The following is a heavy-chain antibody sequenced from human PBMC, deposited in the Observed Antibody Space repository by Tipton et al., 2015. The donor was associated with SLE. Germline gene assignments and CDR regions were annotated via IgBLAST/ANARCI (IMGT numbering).Heavy chain of an antibody. CDR1: GFTLTNYD. CDR3: ARETTRTRDGLDV. Sequence: QSGAEVKKPGASVKVSCKASGFTLTNYDINWVRQAAGQGLEWMGWMNPSGNTNYEEKFQGRVTMTRDTSINTAYMELSSLRSEDTAVYFCARETTRTRDGLDVWGQGTTVIVSS. D-gene: IGHD1-1*01. J-gene: IGHJ6*02. CDR2: MNPSGNT. V-gene: IGHV1-8*01.